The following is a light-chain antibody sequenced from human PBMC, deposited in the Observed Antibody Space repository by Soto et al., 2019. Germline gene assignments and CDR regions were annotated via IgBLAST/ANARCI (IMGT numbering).Light chain of an antibody. CDR1: QSVSSSY. CDR2: GAS. J-gene: IGKJ4*01. CDR3: QQYGSSPRT. V-gene: IGKV3-20*01. Sequence: EIVLTQSPGTLSLSPGXRATLSCRASQSVSSSYLAWYQQKPGQAPRLLIYGASSRATGIPDRFSGSGSGTDFTLTISRLEPEDFAVYYCQQYGSSPRTFGGGTKVDIK.